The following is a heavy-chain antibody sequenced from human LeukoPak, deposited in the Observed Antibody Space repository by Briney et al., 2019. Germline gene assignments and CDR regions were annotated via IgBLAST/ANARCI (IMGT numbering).Heavy chain of an antibody. CDR2: IYYSGST. CDR1: GGSISSYY. D-gene: IGHD6-13*01. J-gene: IGHJ4*02. Sequence: SETLSLTCSVSGGSISSYYWSWIRQPPGKGLEWIGYIYYSGSTNYNPSLKSRVTISVDTSKNQFSLKLSSVTAADTAVYYCARGLYSSSWYGVDYWGQGTLVTVSS. V-gene: IGHV4-59*01. CDR3: ARGLYSSSWYGVDY.